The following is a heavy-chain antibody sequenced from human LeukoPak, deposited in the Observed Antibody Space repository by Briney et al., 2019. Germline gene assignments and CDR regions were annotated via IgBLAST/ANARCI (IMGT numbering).Heavy chain of an antibody. V-gene: IGHV3-23*01. CDR2: ISGSGGST. Sequence: GGSLRLSCAASGFTFSSYAMSWVRQAPGKGLEWVSAISGSGGSTYYADSVKGRFTISRDNSKNTLYLQMNSLRAEDTAVYHCAKDALRGSGSYSLYYYGMDVWGQGTTVTVSS. CDR3: AKDALRGSGSYSLYYYGMDV. CDR1: GFTFSSYA. J-gene: IGHJ6*02. D-gene: IGHD1-26*01.